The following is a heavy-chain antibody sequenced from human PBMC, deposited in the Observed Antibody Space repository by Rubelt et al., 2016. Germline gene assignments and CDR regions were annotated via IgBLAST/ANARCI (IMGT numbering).Heavy chain of an antibody. D-gene: IGHD2-2*01. V-gene: IGHV1-24*01. Sequence: QVQLVQSGAEVKKPGASVKVSCKVSGYTLTELSMHWVRQAPGKGLEWMGGFDPEDGETIYAQKFQGRVTMTEDTSTDTAYMELSSLRSDDTAVYYCARDGSPGGYCSSTSCRNFDYWGQGTLVTVSS. CDR1: GYTLTELS. J-gene: IGHJ4*02. CDR2: FDPEDGET. CDR3: ARDGSPGGYCSSTSCRNFDY.